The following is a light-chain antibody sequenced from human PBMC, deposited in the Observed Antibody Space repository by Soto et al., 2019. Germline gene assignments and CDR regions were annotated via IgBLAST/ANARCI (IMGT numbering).Light chain of an antibody. CDR3: QQYYIYPPA. V-gene: IGKV1-5*03. CDR2: QTS. J-gene: IGKJ3*01. Sequence: DIQMTQSPSTLSASVGARVTITCRASQNVRIYLAWYQQKPGKAPKLLIYQTSSLQSGVPSRFSGSGSETEFTLAISSLQPEDFATYYCQQYYIYPPAFGLGTKVEIK. CDR1: QNVRIY.